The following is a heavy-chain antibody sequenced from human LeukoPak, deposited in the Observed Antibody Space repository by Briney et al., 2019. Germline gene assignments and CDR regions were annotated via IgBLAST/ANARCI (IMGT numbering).Heavy chain of an antibody. Sequence: GESLKISCKGSGYSFTSYWIGWVRQMPGKGLEWMGIIYPGDSDTRYSPSFQGQITISADKSISTAYLQWSSLKASDTAMYYCASLYYDSSGYRDYWGQGTLVTVSS. CDR3: ASLYYDSSGYRDY. CDR2: IYPGDSDT. D-gene: IGHD3-22*01. CDR1: GYSFTSYW. J-gene: IGHJ4*02. V-gene: IGHV5-51*01.